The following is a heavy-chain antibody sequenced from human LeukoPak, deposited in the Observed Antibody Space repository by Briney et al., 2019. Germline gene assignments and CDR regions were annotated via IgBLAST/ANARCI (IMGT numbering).Heavy chain of an antibody. CDR2: IPSDGSNK. J-gene: IGHJ3*02. CDR3: AKDYDSSGYCPVDAFDI. V-gene: IGHV3-30*02. Sequence: GGSLRLSCAASGFTSSYYYMSGVRQAPGRGLQWVAFIPSDGSNKYYADSVKRRFTISRDTSKNTLYLQMNSLRAEDTALYYCAKDYDSSGYCPVDAFDIWGQGTMVTVSS. CDR1: GFTSSYYY. D-gene: IGHD3-22*01.